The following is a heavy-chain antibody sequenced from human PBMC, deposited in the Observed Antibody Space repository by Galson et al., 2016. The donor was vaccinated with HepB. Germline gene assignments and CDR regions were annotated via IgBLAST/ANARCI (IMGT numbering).Heavy chain of an antibody. V-gene: IGHV1-18*01. CDR3: AITYYYDSSAFEDDAFDI. J-gene: IGHJ3*02. Sequence: SVKVSCKASGYTFTTYTITWVRHAPGQGLEWIGWISPNNGNTNYAQKLQGRVTMTTDTSTSTAYMELRSLRSDDTAVYYCAITYYYDSSAFEDDAFDIWGQGTQVTVSS. CDR2: ISPNNGNT. CDR1: GYTFTTYT. D-gene: IGHD3-22*01.